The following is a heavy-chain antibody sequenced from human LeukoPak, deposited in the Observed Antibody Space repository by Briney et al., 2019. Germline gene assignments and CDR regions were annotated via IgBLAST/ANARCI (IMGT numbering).Heavy chain of an antibody. J-gene: IGHJ3*01. Sequence: GESLKISCKGSGYSFTSYWIGWVRQTPGKGLEWMGIIYPGDSDTRYSPSFQGQVTISADKSISTASLQWSSLQASDTAMYYCARRDYFDSSGSATTFDLWGQGTMVTVSS. V-gene: IGHV5-51*01. CDR2: IYPGDSDT. CDR3: ARRDYFDSSGSATTFDL. D-gene: IGHD3-22*01. CDR1: GYSFTSYW.